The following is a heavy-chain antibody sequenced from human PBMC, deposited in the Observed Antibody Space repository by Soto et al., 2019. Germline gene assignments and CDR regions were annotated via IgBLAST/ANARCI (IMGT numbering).Heavy chain of an antibody. Sequence: RRLSCAASGFTFDDYAMHWVRQAPGKGLDRVSGISWNSGSIGYADSVKGRFTISRDNAKNSLYLQMNSLRAEDTALYYCAQDMSGYSYVYTLFDYWGQGTLVTVSS. D-gene: IGHD5-18*01. CDR2: ISWNSGSI. J-gene: IGHJ4*02. CDR1: GFTFDDYA. V-gene: IGHV3-9*01. CDR3: AQDMSGYSYVYTLFDY.